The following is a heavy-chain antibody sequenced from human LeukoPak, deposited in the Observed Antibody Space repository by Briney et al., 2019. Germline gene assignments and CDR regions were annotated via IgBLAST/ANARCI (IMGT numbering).Heavy chain of an antibody. Sequence: GESLKISCAASGFTFSGYAMTWVRQGPGKGLEWVSIISGSGGSTYYADSVKGRFTISRDNSKNTLYLQMNSLRAEDTAVYYCAKDLQGSSWYSPDYWGQGTLVTVSS. J-gene: IGHJ4*02. V-gene: IGHV3-23*01. D-gene: IGHD6-13*01. CDR3: AKDLQGSSWYSPDY. CDR2: ISGSGGST. CDR1: GFTFSGYA.